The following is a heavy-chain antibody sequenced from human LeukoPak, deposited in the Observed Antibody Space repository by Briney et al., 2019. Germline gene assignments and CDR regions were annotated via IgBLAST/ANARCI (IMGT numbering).Heavy chain of an antibody. CDR1: GGSISIYY. Sequence: SETLSLTCTVSGGSISIYYWSWIRQPPGKGLEWIGYIYDSGSTNYNPSLKSRVTISVDTSRNQFSLKLSSVTAADTAVYYCACLTTADAFDIWGQGTMVTVSS. CDR3: ACLTTADAFDI. D-gene: IGHD3-22*01. CDR2: IYDSGST. J-gene: IGHJ3*02. V-gene: IGHV4-59*01.